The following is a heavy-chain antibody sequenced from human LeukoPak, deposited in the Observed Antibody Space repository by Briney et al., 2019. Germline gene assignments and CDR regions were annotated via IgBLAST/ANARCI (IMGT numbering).Heavy chain of an antibody. V-gene: IGHV3-23*01. CDR2: IGSDGKT. J-gene: IGHJ6*02. Sequence: GGSLRLSCEASGFTFSAYAMTWVRQAPGKGLEWVSSIGSDGKTHYSESVKGRFAISRDNSKSMLFLQLNSLRAEDTALYYCARDLHSYVAMDVWGQGTTVTVSS. CDR3: ARDLHSYVAMDV. CDR1: GFTFSAYA. D-gene: IGHD3-10*02.